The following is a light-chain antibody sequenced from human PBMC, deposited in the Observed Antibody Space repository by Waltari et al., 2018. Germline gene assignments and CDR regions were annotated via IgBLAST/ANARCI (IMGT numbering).Light chain of an antibody. J-gene: IGKJ2*01. CDR3: HQSTSLPQT. Sequence: EVVLAQSPDLLSVTPKEKVTITCRASQSIGNSLHWFQQTPGQSPKLLIKYASQSFSGVPSRFSGSGSGTDFTLTINSLEAEDAATYYCHQSTSLPQTFGQGTRLEIK. CDR2: YAS. V-gene: IGKV6-21*01. CDR1: QSIGNS.